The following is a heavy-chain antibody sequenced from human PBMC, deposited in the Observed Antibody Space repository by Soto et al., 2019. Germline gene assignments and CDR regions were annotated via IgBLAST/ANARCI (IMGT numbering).Heavy chain of an antibody. CDR2: ISYDGSNK. CDR3: AKTDIAAAGKDY. Sequence: QVQLVESGGGVVQPGRSLRLSCAASGFTFSSYGMHWVRQAPGKGLEWVAVISYDGSNKYYADSVKGRFTISRDNSKNTLYLKMNSLRAEDTAVYYCAKTDIAAAGKDYWGQGTLVTVSS. J-gene: IGHJ4*02. CDR1: GFTFSSYG. D-gene: IGHD6-13*01. V-gene: IGHV3-30*18.